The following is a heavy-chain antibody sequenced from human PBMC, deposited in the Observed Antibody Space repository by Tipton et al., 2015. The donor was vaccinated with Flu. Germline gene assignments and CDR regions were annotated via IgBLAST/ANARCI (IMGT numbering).Heavy chain of an antibody. CDR1: GDSISSDYF. CDR2: IYNNKYT. CDR3: ARDPSLGMPEYFDY. D-gene: IGHD2-2*01. V-gene: IGHV4-28*03. Sequence: TLSLTCAVSGDSISSDYFWGWIRQPPGKGLEWIGYIYNNKYTKYNPSLKSRVTISVDTSKKQFSLQLRSVTAADTAVYYCARDPSLGMPEYFDYWGQGTLVTASS. J-gene: IGHJ4*02.